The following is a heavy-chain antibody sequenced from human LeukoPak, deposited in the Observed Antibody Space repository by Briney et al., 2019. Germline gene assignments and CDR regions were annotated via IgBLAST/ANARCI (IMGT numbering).Heavy chain of an antibody. CDR1: GGSISSYY. Sequence: SETLSLTCTVSGGSISSYYWSWIRQPPGKGLEWIRYIYYSGSTNYNPSLKSRVTISVDTSKNQFSLKPSSVTAADTAVYYCARVSLEDGDANFDYWGQGTLVTVSS. CDR2: IYYSGST. J-gene: IGHJ4*02. CDR3: ARVSLEDGDANFDY. D-gene: IGHD4-17*01. V-gene: IGHV4-59*01.